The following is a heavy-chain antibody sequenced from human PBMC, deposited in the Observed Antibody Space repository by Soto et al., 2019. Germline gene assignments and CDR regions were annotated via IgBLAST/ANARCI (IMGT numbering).Heavy chain of an antibody. J-gene: IGHJ5*02. CDR1: GFIFNNYA. V-gene: IGHV3-23*01. CDR3: ARDPLLYVSDWYPNWFGP. Sequence: EAQLLESGGGLVQPGGSLRLSCSASGFIFNNYAMSWVRQAPGKGLEWVSGITGYGATTYYAESVKGRFTISRDNSKNTLYLQMSTLTAEDTAVYYCARDPLLYVSDWYPNWFGPWGQGTLVTVSS. CDR2: ITGYGATT. D-gene: IGHD6-19*01.